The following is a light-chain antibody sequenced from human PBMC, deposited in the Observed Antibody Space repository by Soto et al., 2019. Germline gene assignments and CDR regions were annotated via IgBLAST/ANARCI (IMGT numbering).Light chain of an antibody. CDR2: GAS. Sequence: EIVLVQSPGTLSLSPGERATLSCRASQSVSNNYLAWYQQKPGRAPRLLIYGASSRATGVPDRFSGSGTGTDFSLTITRLEPEDFAVYYCQQYGVSPLMFTFGQGTKVGVK. CDR1: QSVSNNY. V-gene: IGKV3-20*01. CDR3: QQYGVSPLMFT. J-gene: IGKJ2*01.